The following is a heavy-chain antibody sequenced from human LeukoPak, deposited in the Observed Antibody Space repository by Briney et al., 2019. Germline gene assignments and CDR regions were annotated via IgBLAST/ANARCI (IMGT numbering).Heavy chain of an antibody. Sequence: SQTLSLTCAISGDSVSSNSAAWNWIRQPPSRGLEWLGRTYYRSKWSTYYAVSVKSRISINRDTSKNQISLQLNSVTPEDTAVYYCARSTGPIGYWGQGTLVTASS. J-gene: IGHJ4*02. CDR3: ARSTGPIGY. CDR1: GDSVSSNSAA. V-gene: IGHV6-1*01. CDR2: TYYRSKWST. D-gene: IGHD1-1*01.